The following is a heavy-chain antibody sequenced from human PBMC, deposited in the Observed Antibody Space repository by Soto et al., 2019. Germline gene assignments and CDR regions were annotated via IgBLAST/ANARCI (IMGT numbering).Heavy chain of an antibody. D-gene: IGHD2-21*01. J-gene: IGHJ5*02. V-gene: IGHV4-30-2*01. CDR1: GGSISSGGYS. CDR2: MYHSGST. Sequence: SETLSLTCAVSGGSISSGGYSWSWIRQPPGKGLEWIGYMYHSGSTYYNPSLKGRATISMDKSNNQFSLKLRSVTAADTAVYYCATLPPRIVVSLLPIPTWGQGILVTVSS. CDR3: ATLPPRIVVSLLPIPT.